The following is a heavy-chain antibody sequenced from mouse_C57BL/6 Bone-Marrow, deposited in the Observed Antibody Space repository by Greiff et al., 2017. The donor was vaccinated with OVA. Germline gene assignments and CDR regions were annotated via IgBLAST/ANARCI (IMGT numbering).Heavy chain of an antibody. V-gene: IGHV5-17*01. CDR1: GFTFSDYG. Sequence: DVMLVESGGGLVKPGGSLKLSCAASGFTFSDYGMHWVRQAPEKGLEWVAYISSGSSTIYYADTVKGRFTISRDNAKNTLFLQMTSLRSEDTAMYYCARTAYSKNYFDYWGQGTTLTVSS. D-gene: IGHD2-5*01. CDR3: ARTAYSKNYFDY. J-gene: IGHJ2*01. CDR2: ISSGSSTI.